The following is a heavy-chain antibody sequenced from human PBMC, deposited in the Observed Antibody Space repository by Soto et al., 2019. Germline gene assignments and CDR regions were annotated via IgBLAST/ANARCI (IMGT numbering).Heavy chain of an antibody. CDR1: GYNFMKYW. CDR3: ARRSFTMPRSFNDVDV. CDR2: IDPTDSDT. Sequence: GESLKISCKGFGYNFMKYWIIWVRQMPGKGLEWMGRIDPTDSDTNYSPSFQGHVTISVDKSITTAFLQWSSLQASDTAIYYCARRSFTMPRSFNDVDVWGQGPTVTVAS. V-gene: IGHV5-10-1*01. J-gene: IGHJ6*02. D-gene: IGHD3-10*01.